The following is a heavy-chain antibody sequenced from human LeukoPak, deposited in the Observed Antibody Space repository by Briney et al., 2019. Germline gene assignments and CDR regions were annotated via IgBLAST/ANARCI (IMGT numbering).Heavy chain of an antibody. CDR1: GYYISSGYY. V-gene: IGHV4-38-2*02. J-gene: IGHJ2*01. Sequence: NPSETLSLTCTVSGYYISSGYYWGWIRQPPGKGLEWIGSFYHSGSTYYNPSLKSRVTISVDTSKIQFSLKLSSMTAADTAVYYCARSLDGSGYYIFDLWGRGTLATVSS. CDR2: FYHSGST. D-gene: IGHD3-22*01. CDR3: ARSLDGSGYYIFDL.